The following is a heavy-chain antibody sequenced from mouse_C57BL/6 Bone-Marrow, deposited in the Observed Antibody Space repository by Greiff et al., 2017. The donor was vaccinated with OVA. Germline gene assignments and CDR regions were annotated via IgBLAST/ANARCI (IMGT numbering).Heavy chain of an antibody. Sequence: EVQLQESGGGLVKPGGSLKLSCAASGFTFSSYTMSWVRQTPEKRLEWVATISGGGGNTYYPDSVKGRFTISRDNAKNTLYLQMSSLRSEDTALYYCARHRTGTLHYAMDYWGQGTSVTVSS. V-gene: IGHV5-9*01. CDR1: GFTFSSYT. D-gene: IGHD4-1*01. J-gene: IGHJ4*01. CDR2: ISGGGGNT. CDR3: ARHRTGTLHYAMDY.